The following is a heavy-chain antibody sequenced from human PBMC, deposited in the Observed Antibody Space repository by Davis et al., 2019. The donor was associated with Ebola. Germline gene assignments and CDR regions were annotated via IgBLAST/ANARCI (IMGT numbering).Heavy chain of an antibody. Sequence: GGSLRLSCAASGFTFSSYAMSWVRQAPGKGLEWVSAISGSGGSTYYADSVKGRFTISRDNSKNTLYLQMSSLRAEDTAVYYCARVPNYDFWLMDVWGQGTTVTVSS. CDR3: ARVPNYDFWLMDV. V-gene: IGHV3-23*01. CDR2: ISGSGGST. J-gene: IGHJ6*02. CDR1: GFTFSSYA. D-gene: IGHD3-3*01.